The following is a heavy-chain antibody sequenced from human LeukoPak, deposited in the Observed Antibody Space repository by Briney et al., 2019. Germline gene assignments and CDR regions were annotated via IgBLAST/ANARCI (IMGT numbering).Heavy chain of an antibody. CDR2: ISGSGGST. CDR3: AKLTSFTVTTSYGMDV. J-gene: IGHJ6*02. V-gene: IGHV3-23*01. Sequence: GGSLRLSCAASGFTFSSYAMSWVRQAPGKGLEWVSAISGSGGSTYYADSVKGRFTISRDNSKNTLYLQMNSLRAGDTAIYYCAKLTSFTVTTSYGMDVWGQGTTVTVSS. CDR1: GFTFSSYA. D-gene: IGHD4-17*01.